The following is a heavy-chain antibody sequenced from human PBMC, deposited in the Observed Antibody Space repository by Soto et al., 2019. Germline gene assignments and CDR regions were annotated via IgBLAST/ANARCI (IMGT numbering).Heavy chain of an antibody. D-gene: IGHD3-22*01. V-gene: IGHV4-59*08. J-gene: IGHJ4*02. Sequence: QVQLQESGPGLVKASETLSLTCTVSGASISSYFWNWIRQSPGKGLEYIGYIYYSGTTHYNPSLRGRVTISVDTSKKQFSLKLNSVTAADTAVYYCGAYDSGGYIWGQGTLVSVSS. CDR1: GASISSYF. CDR3: GAYDSGGYI. CDR2: IYYSGTT.